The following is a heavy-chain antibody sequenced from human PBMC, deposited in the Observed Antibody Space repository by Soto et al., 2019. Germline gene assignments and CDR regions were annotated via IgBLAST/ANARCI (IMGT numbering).Heavy chain of an antibody. J-gene: IGHJ3*02. CDR1: GFMFNNSA. CDR2: VSDNGGSRGGT. V-gene: IGHV3-23*01. Sequence: GGSLRLSCKATGFMFNNSAMTWVRQAPGQGLQWVASVSDNGGSRGGTYYADSVKGRFTISRDNSKNTLYLQLDSLTGADTAVYYCARAKAVVIAALDIWGQGTVVTVSS. CDR3: ARAKAVVIAALDI. D-gene: IGHD2-21*01.